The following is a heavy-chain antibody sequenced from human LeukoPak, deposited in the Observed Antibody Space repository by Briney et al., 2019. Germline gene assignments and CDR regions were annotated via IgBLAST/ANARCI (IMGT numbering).Heavy chain of an antibody. CDR2: ISGSSSYI. Sequence: GGSLRLSCAASGFTFSTYNMNWVRQAPGKGLEWVSSISGSSSYIYYADSVKGRFSISRDNAKNSLYLQMNSLRAEDTAVYYCARGPRFAIRMIVVVTKGHFDYWGQGALVTVSS. CDR1: GFTFSTYN. CDR3: ARGPRFAIRMIVVVTKGHFDY. D-gene: IGHD3-22*01. J-gene: IGHJ4*02. V-gene: IGHV3-21*01.